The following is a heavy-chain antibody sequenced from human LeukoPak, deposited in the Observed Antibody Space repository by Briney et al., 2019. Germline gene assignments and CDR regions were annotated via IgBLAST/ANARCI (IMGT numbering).Heavy chain of an antibody. Sequence: PSETLSLTCAVYGGSFSGYYWSWIRQLPGKGLEWIGEINHSGSTNYNPSLKSRVTMSVDTSKNQFSLKLSSVTAADTAVYYCARDSLAAAGGDWFDPWGQGTLVTVSS. CDR3: ARDSLAAAGGDWFDP. D-gene: IGHD6-13*01. CDR2: INHSGST. CDR1: GGSFSGYY. V-gene: IGHV4-34*01. J-gene: IGHJ5*02.